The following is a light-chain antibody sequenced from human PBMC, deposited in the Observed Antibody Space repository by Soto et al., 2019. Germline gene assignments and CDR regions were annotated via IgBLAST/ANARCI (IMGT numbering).Light chain of an antibody. Sequence: DTVMTQSPATLSVSPGETATLSCRASESVGSHLAWYQQKPGQAPRLLIYGVSTRATGIPARFRGSGSETEFTLTISSLQSEDFVVYYCQQYDNWPPWTFGQGTKVEI. CDR2: GVS. V-gene: IGKV3-15*01. J-gene: IGKJ1*01. CDR1: ESVGSH. CDR3: QQYDNWPPWT.